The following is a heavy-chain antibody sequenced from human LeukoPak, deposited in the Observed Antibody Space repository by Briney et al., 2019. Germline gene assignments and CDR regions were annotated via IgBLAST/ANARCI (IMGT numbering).Heavy chain of an antibody. CDR2: ISGSGGST. CDR1: GFTFHDYD. D-gene: IGHD5-12*01. CDR3: ARPYSGYDYFDY. Sequence: PGGSLRLSCAASGFTFHDYDMSWVRQSPGKGLEWVSAISGSGGSTYYADSVKGRFTISRDNSKNTLYLQMNSLRAEDTAVYYCARPYSGYDYFDYWGQGTLVTVSS. V-gene: IGHV3-23*01. J-gene: IGHJ4*02.